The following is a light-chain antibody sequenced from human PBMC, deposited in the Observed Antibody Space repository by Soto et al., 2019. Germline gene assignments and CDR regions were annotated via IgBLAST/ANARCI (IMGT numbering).Light chain of an antibody. CDR2: GAS. Sequence: DIVMTQAPDSLAVSLGERATITCRASQSVGSNLAWYHQKPGQAPRLLIYGASTRATGIPARFSGSGSGTEFTLTISSLQSEDFAVYYCQQYNNWPQTFGQGTKVEIK. V-gene: IGKV3-15*01. J-gene: IGKJ1*01. CDR1: QSVGSN. CDR3: QQYNNWPQT.